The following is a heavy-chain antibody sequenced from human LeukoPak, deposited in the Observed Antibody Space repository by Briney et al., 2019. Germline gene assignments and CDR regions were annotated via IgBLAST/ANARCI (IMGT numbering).Heavy chain of an antibody. CDR2: ISYDGSNT. V-gene: IGHV3-30*01. CDR3: ARAHYGDYEAWIDWFDP. CDR1: GFTFSSYA. Sequence: GGSLRLSCAASGFTFSSYAMHWVRQAPGKGLKWVTIISYDGSNTYYADSVKGRFTISRDNSKNTLYLQMNSLRAEDTAVYYCARAHYGDYEAWIDWFDPWGQGTLVTVSS. D-gene: IGHD4-17*01. J-gene: IGHJ5*02.